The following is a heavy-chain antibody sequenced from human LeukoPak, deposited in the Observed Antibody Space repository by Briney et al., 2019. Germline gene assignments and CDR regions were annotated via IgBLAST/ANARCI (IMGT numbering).Heavy chain of an antibody. CDR2: ISGSGDST. Sequence: GGSLRLSCAASGFTVSSNYMSWVRQAPGKGLEWVSAISGSGDSTYYADSVKGRFTISRDNSKNMLYLQMNSLRVEDTAVYYCAKDEAYYDFWSSGRYYYYMDVWGEGTTVTVSS. D-gene: IGHD3-3*01. CDR1: GFTVSSNY. CDR3: AKDEAYYDFWSSGRYYYYMDV. J-gene: IGHJ6*03. V-gene: IGHV3-23*01.